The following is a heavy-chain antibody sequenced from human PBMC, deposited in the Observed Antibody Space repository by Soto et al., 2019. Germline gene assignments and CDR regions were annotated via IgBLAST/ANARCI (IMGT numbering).Heavy chain of an antibody. V-gene: IGHV1-69*01. CDR3: ASTQRPGIQRVRDFDP. J-gene: IGHJ5*02. D-gene: IGHD5-18*01. CDR1: RGTFSSYA. CDR2: IIPIFGTA. Sequence: QVQLVQSGAEVKKPGSSVKVSCKASRGTFSSYAISWVRQDPGQGLEWMGGIIPIFGTANYAQKFQGRVTITADESTSTAYMELSSLRSEDTAVYYCASTQRPGIQRVRDFDPWGQGTLVTVSS.